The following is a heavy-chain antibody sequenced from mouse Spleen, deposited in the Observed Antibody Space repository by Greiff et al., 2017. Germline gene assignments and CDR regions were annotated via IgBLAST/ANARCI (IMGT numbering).Heavy chain of an antibody. J-gene: IGHJ2*01. CDR2: ISSGSSTI. Sequence: EVKVVESGGGLVKPGGSLKLSCAASGFTFSDYGMHWVRQAPEKGLEWVAYISSGSSTIYYADTVKGRFTISRDNAKNTLYLQMSSLRSEDTAMYYCARQCIYYDYFDYWGQGTTLTVSS. D-gene: IGHD2-4*01. CDR3: ARQCIYYDYFDY. V-gene: IGHV5-17*03. CDR1: GFTFSDYG.